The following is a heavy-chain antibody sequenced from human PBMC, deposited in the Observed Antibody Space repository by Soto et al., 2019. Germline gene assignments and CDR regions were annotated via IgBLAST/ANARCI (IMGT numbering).Heavy chain of an antibody. CDR3: ATRTPAVKSSGWYWNYYGMDV. J-gene: IGHJ6*02. CDR1: GFTFSNHTFSNYS. CDR2: ISSRSSMI. D-gene: IGHD6-19*01. V-gene: IGHV3-48*02. Sequence: EVQLVESGGGLVQPGGSLRLSCAASGFTFSNHTFSNYSMNWVRQAPGKGLEWVSYISSRSSMIYYADSVKGRFTISRDNAKNSLYLQMNSLRDEDTAVYYCATRTPAVKSSGWYWNYYGMDVWGQGTTVTVSS.